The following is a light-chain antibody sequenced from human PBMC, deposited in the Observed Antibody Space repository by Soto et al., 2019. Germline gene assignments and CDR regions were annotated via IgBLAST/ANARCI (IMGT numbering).Light chain of an antibody. CDR3: ATWEDTLYGPV. Sequence: QSVLTQPPSASGTPGQSVTISCSGSRSNIGSNPVQWYQQLSGAAPKLLIYNNNQRPSGVPDRFSGSKSGTSASLAISGLQSEDEADYHCATWEDTLYGPVFGGGPKLTVL. CDR2: NNN. CDR1: RSNIGSNP. J-gene: IGLJ3*02. V-gene: IGLV1-44*01.